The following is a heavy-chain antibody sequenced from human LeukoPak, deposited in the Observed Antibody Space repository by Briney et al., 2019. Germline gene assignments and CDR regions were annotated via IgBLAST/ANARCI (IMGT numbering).Heavy chain of an antibody. Sequence: GGSLRVSCAASGFTFSSSAMRWVRQAPGKGLEWVSAISGSGGRTYYAHSAKGRCTISGDNSKNTLYVEMNSLRAEDTAVYYCAKPAGDYTLYYFDYWGQGALVTVSS. J-gene: IGHJ4*02. D-gene: IGHD4-17*01. V-gene: IGHV3-23*01. CDR2: ISGSGGRT. CDR3: AKPAGDYTLYYFDY. CDR1: GFTFSSSA.